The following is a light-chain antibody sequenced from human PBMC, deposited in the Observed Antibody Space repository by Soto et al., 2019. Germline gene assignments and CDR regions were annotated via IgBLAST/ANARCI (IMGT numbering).Light chain of an antibody. CDR1: QSVSSK. CDR2: GAS. Sequence: IVMTQSPATLSLSPGERATISCRASQSVSSKLAWYQQKPGQAPRLLIYGASTRATGIPARFSGSGSGTELTLTISSLQSEDYAVYYCHQYNNWPPWTFGQGTKVDIK. CDR3: HQYNNWPPWT. J-gene: IGKJ1*01. V-gene: IGKV3-15*01.